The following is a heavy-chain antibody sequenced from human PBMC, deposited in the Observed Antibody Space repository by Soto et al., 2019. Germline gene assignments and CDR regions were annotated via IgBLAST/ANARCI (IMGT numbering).Heavy chain of an antibody. CDR3: ARGGRGLRGAFDV. J-gene: IGHJ3*01. CDR1: GFTFSSFA. CDR2: ISFNGLSQ. D-gene: IGHD3-16*01. V-gene: IGHV3-30*03. Sequence: QELLVESGGGVVQPGKSLRLSCAASGFTFSSFAMHWVRQAPGKGLEWVSVISFNGLSQFYPDSIRGRFTISRDNSKNTLYLQLDSLRPDDTAVYYCARGGRGLRGAFDVWGQGTEVGVS.